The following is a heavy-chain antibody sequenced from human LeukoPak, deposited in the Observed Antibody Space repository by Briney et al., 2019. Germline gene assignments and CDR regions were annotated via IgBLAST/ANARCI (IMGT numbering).Heavy chain of an antibody. CDR1: GFTFTSSA. CDR2: IVVGSGNT. J-gene: IGHJ4*02. Sequence: GASATVSCKASGFTFTSSAVQWVRQARGQRLEWIGWIVVGSGNTNYAQKFQERVTITRDMSTSTAYMELSSLRSEDTAVYYCAADGGRIVGASNFDYWGQGTLVTVSS. D-gene: IGHD1-26*01. CDR3: AADGGRIVGASNFDY. V-gene: IGHV1-58*01.